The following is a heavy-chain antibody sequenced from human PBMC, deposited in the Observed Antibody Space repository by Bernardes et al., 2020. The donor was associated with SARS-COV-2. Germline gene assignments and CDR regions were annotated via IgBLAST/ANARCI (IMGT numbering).Heavy chain of an antibody. CDR3: ARSITMIVAFDY. D-gene: IGHD3-22*01. CDR1: GFSLSTSGMC. Sequence: SVPTLVKPTQTLTLTCTFSGFSLSTSGMCVSWIRQPPGKALEWLARIDWDDDKYYSTSLKTRLTISKDTSKNQVVLTMTNMDPVDTATYYCARSITMIVAFDYWGQGTLVTVSS. CDR2: IDWDDDK. V-gene: IGHV2-70*11. J-gene: IGHJ4*02.